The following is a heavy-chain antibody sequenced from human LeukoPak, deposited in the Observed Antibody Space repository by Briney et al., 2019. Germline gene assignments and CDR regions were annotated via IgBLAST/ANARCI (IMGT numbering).Heavy chain of an antibody. CDR3: ARRHSSSWSFDY. V-gene: IGHV1-2*06. CDR2: INPNSGGT. Sequence: ASLKVSCKAFGGTFSRYAFSWVRQAPGQGLEWMGRINPNSGGTNYAQKFQGRVTMTRDTSISTAYMELSRLRSDDTAVYYCARRHSSSWSFDYWGQGTLVTVSS. CDR1: GGTFSRYA. J-gene: IGHJ4*02. D-gene: IGHD6-13*01.